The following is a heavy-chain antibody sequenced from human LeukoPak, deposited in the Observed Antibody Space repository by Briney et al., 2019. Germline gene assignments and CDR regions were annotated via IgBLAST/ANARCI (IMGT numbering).Heavy chain of an antibody. CDR3: ARQITYYYDSSDDKGAFDI. J-gene: IGHJ3*02. V-gene: IGHV4-39*01. CDR2: IYYSGST. Sequence: SETLSLTCTVPGGSISSSSYYGGWIRQPPGKGLEWIGSIYYSGSTYYNPSLKSRVTISVDTSKNQFSLKLSSVTAADTAVYYCARQITYYYDSSDDKGAFDIWGQGTMVTVSS. CDR1: GGSISSSSYY. D-gene: IGHD3-22*01.